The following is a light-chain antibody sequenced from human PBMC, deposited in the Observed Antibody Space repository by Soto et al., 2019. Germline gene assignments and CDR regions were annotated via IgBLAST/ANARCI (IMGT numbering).Light chain of an antibody. V-gene: IGKV1-39*01. CDR2: TAS. CDR3: HQPYSTQWT. CDR1: QTISNH. Sequence: DIQMTQSPTSLSASVGDRVTITCRASQTISNHLNWYQQKPGKAPKLLIYTASSLQSGVPSRFSGSGSGTDFTLTISSLQPEDFATYYCHQPYSTQWTFGQGTKVEVK. J-gene: IGKJ1*01.